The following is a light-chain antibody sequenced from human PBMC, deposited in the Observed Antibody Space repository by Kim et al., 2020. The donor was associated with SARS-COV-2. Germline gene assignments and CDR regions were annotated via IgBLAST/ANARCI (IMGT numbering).Light chain of an antibody. J-gene: IGLJ2*01. V-gene: IGLV3-21*01. CDR3: QVWHTGGDRVV. CDR1: NIGDYR. Sequence: APGQTARIPCGGDNIGDYRVHWYQQKPGQAPLLVIYYDTDRPSGIPERFSGSNSGTTVTLTISSVEAGDEADYYCQVWHTGGDRVVFGGGTQLTVL. CDR2: YDT.